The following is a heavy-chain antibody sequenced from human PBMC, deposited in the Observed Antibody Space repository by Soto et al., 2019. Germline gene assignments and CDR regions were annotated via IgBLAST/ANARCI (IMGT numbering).Heavy chain of an antibody. CDR3: ARDTNAWFFFDY. Sequence: ASVKVSCKASGGTLSSFAISWVRQAPGQGLEWIGGIIPVFGTESYAQKFQGRVTITADESTNTVYMELSSLRSEDTAVYYCARDTNAWFFFDYWGQGTLVTVPS. V-gene: IGHV1-69*13. CDR2: IIPVFGTE. D-gene: IGHD3-9*01. CDR1: GGTLSSFA. J-gene: IGHJ4*02.